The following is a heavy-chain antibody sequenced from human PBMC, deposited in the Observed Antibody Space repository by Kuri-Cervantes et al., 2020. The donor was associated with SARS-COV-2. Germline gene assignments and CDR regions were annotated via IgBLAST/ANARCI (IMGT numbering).Heavy chain of an antibody. D-gene: IGHD6-6*01. CDR1: GFTFSSYA. CDR3: ARASKRRYSSSLFNWFDP. J-gene: IGHJ5*02. CDR2: ISGSGGST. Sequence: GGSLRLSCAASGFTFSSYAMSWVRQAPGKGLEWVSAISGSGGSTYYADSVKGRFTISRDNSKNTLYLQMSSLRAEDTAVYYCARASKRRYSSSLFNWFDPWGQGTLVTVSS. V-gene: IGHV3-23*01.